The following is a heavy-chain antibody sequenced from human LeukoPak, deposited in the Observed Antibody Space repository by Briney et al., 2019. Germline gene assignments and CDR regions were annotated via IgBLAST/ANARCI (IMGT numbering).Heavy chain of an antibody. D-gene: IGHD1-26*01. J-gene: IGHJ4*02. CDR1: GFTFSTYE. V-gene: IGHV3-48*03. CDR2: ISDSGSSV. Sequence: GGSLRLSCAASGFTFSTYEMNWVRQAPGEGLEWISYISDSGSSVKYADSVKGRFTISRDNAKNSLYLQMDSLSAEDTAIYYCTTDHVGATVEFDSWGQGTLVTVSS. CDR3: TTDHVGATVEFDS.